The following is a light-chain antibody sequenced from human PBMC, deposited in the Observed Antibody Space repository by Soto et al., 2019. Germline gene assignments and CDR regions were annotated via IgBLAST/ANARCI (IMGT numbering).Light chain of an antibody. Sequence: QSALTQPASVSGSPGQSITISCTGTSSDVGSYNLVSWYQQHPGKAPKLMIYEVSKRPSGVSNRFSGSKSGNTASLTISGLQAEDEADYYCCSYAGSSTNYVFGTGTKLTV. J-gene: IGLJ1*01. CDR3: CSYAGSSTNYV. V-gene: IGLV2-23*02. CDR1: SSDVGSYNL. CDR2: EVS.